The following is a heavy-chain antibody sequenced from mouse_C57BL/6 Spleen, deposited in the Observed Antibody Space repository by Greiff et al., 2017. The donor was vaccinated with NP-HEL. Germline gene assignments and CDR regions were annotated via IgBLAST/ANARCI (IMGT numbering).Heavy chain of an antibody. Sequence: QVQLKQSGPELVKPGASVKLSCKASGYTFTSYDINWVKQRPGQGLEWIGWFYPRDGSTKYNEKFQGKATLTVDTSSSTAYMELHSLTSEDSAVYFCARSKGITTVGDYWGQGTTLTVSS. V-gene: IGHV1-85*01. D-gene: IGHD1-1*01. CDR3: ARSKGITTVGDY. CDR1: GYTFTSYD. CDR2: FYPRDGST. J-gene: IGHJ2*01.